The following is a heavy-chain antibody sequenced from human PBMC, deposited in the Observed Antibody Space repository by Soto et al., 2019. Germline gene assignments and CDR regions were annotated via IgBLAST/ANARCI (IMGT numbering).Heavy chain of an antibody. CDR2: IRRNAYGGTT. Sequence: GGSLRLSCTTSGFTFGDYALSWVRQAPGKGLEWVGFIRRNAYGGTTDYAASVKGRFTISRDDSKSIAYLQMNSLRTEDTALYYCTRASSLDFDFWGQGXLVTVSS. J-gene: IGHJ4*02. CDR1: GFTFGDYA. CDR3: TRASSLDFDF. V-gene: IGHV3-49*04. D-gene: IGHD3-16*01.